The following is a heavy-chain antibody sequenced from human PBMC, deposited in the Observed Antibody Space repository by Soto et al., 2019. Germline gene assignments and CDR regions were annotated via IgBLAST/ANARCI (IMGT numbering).Heavy chain of an antibody. D-gene: IGHD3-3*01. CDR1: GFTFSSYA. V-gene: IGHV3-64*02. J-gene: IGHJ6*02. CDR3: ARGGGLSYYDFWSGPYGMDV. CDR2: ISSNGGST. Sequence: PGGSLRLSCAASGFTFSSYAMHWVRQAPGKGLEYVSAISSNGGSTYYADSVKGRFTISRDNSKNTLYLQMGSLRAEDMAVYYCARGGGLSYYDFWSGPYGMDVWGQGTTVTVSS.